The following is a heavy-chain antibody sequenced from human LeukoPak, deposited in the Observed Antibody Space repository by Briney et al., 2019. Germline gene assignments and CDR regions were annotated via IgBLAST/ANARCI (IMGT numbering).Heavy chain of an antibody. CDR3: ARGSDYFDY. CDR2: INPNSGGT. J-gene: IGHJ4*02. CDR1: GYNYATSG. Sequence: GASVKVSCKTSGYNYATSGISWVRQAPGQGLEWMGWINPNSGGTNYAQKFQGRVTMTRDTSISTAYMELSRLRSDDTAVYYCARGSDYFDYWGQGTLVTVSS. V-gene: IGHV1-2*02.